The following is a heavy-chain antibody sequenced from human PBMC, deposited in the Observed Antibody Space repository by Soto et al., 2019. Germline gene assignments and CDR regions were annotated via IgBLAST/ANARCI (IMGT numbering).Heavy chain of an antibody. V-gene: IGHV4-59*01. J-gene: IGHJ6*02. CDR3: ARDRPWDCSSSNYCYYYGLDV. D-gene: IGHD2-2*01. CDR2: INNSGIT. CDR1: GGSFSSDH. Sequence: SETLSLTCNVSGGSFSSDHWGWVRQPPGKGLEWIGKINNSGITNYNPSLKSRATISVDTSKNQFSLKLTSVTAADTAVYYCARDRPWDCSSSNYCYYYGLDVWGRGTTVTVSS.